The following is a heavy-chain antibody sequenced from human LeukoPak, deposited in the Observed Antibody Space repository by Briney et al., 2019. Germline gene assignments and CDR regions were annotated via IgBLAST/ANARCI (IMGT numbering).Heavy chain of an antibody. Sequence: GGSLTLSCAASGFTFSNYWMSWVRQAPGKGLEWVSYISSSSSTIYYADCVKGRFTISKDKARNSLYLQMNSLRAEDTAVYYCAKEGLIPAAMSYYYYMDVWGKGTTVTISS. J-gene: IGHJ6*03. CDR2: ISSSSSTI. D-gene: IGHD2-2*01. CDR3: AKEGLIPAAMSYYYYMDV. CDR1: GFTFSNYW. V-gene: IGHV3-48*01.